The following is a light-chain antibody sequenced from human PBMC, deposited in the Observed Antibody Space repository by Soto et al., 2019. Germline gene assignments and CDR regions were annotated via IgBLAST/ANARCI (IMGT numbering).Light chain of an antibody. J-gene: IGKJ4*01. V-gene: IGKV3-11*01. CDR1: QSVSSY. Sequence: EIVFTQSPATLSLSPGERATLSCRASQSVSSYLAWYQQKPGQAPRLLIYDASSRATGIPARFSGSGSGTDFTLAISSLEPEDFAVYYCQQRSTWLTFGGGTKVDIK. CDR3: QQRSTWLT. CDR2: DAS.